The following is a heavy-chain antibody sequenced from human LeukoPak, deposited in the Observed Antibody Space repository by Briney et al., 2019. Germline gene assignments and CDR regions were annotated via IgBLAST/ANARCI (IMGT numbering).Heavy chain of an antibody. Sequence: SETLSLTCTVSGGSISSGGYYWSWIRQHPGKGLEWIGYIYYSGSTYYNPSLKSRVTISVDTSKNQFSLKLSSVTAADTAVYYCARDRASPTYDSSGYRINWFDPWGQGTLATVSS. J-gene: IGHJ5*02. CDR1: GGSISSGGYY. V-gene: IGHV4-31*03. CDR2: IYYSGST. D-gene: IGHD3-22*01. CDR3: ARDRASPTYDSSGYRINWFDP.